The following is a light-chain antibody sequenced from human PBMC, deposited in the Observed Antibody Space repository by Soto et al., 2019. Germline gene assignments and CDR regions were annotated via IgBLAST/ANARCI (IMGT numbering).Light chain of an antibody. CDR1: SSDLAIYNY. CDR2: QVT. CDR3: SSYTDSYTYV. Sequence: QSVLTQPASVSGSPGQSITISCTGTSSDLAIYNYVSWYQQQPGKAPKLMIYQVTNRPSGVSNRFSGSRSGNTASLTISGLQAEDEADYYCSSYTDSYTYVFGTGTKLTVL. V-gene: IGLV2-14*01. J-gene: IGLJ1*01.